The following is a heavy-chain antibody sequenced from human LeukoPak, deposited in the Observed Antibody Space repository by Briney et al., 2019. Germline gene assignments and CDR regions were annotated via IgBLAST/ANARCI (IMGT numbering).Heavy chain of an antibody. J-gene: IGHJ6*02. CDR3: AKDIWDGGNSVYYYYGMDV. CDR1: GFTFDDYA. CDR2: ISWNSGSI. V-gene: IGHV3-9*01. D-gene: IGHD4-23*01. Sequence: GGSLRLSCAASGFTFDDYAMHWVRQAPGKGLEWASGISWNSGSIGYADSVKGRFTISRDNAKNSLYLQMNSLRAEDTALYYCAKDIWDGGNSVYYYYGMDVWGQGTTVTVSS.